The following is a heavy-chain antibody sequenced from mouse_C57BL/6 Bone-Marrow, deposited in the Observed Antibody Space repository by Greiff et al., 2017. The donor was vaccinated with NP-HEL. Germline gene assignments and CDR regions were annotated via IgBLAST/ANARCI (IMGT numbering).Heavy chain of an antibody. J-gene: IGHJ3*01. Sequence: QVQLKQSGAELVKPGASVKLSCKASGYTFTSYWMHWVKQRPGQGLEWIGMIHPNSGSTNYNEKFKSKATLTVDKSSSTAYMQLSSLTSEDSAVYYCARNDGYSFAYWGQGTLVTVSA. D-gene: IGHD2-3*01. CDR1: GYTFTSYW. CDR3: ARNDGYSFAY. V-gene: IGHV1-64*01. CDR2: IHPNSGST.